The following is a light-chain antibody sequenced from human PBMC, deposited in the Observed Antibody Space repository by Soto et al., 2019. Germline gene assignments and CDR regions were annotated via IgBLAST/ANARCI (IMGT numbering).Light chain of an antibody. CDR2: EVS. J-gene: IGLJ3*02. V-gene: IGLV2-8*01. CDR3: SSYAGSNNWV. CDR1: SSDDGGYNY. Sequence: HSALTQPPSASGSPGQSVTISCTGTSSDDGGYNYVSWYQQHPGKAPKLMIYEVSKRPSGVPDRFSGSKSGNTASLTVSGLQAEDEADYYCSSYAGSNNWVFGGGTQLTVL.